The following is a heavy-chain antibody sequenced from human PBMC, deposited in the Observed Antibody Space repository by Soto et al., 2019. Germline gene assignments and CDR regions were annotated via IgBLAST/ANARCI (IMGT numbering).Heavy chain of an antibody. CDR3: TRGTVATSFAEFEI. Sequence: QLQLQESGPGLVKPSETLSLTCTVSGGSISSTTYYWGWIRQPPGKGLEWIGTIFNSGTASYNPSVKSRVIISADTSMNQSSLRLTSVTAADTAVYYCTRGTVATSFAEFEIWGQGTMVTVSS. V-gene: IGHV4-39*01. CDR2: IFNSGTA. D-gene: IGHD5-12*01. CDR1: GGSISSTTYY. J-gene: IGHJ3*02.